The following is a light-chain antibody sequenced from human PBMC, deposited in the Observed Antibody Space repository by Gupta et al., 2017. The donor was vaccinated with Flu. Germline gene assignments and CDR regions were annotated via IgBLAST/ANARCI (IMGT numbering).Light chain of an antibody. V-gene: IGKV1-5*03. CDR2: KTS. Sequence: VGGRVNITCRASQSISTWLAWYQQKPGKAPKLLIYKTSNLATGVPSRFSGSGSGTEFTLTISSLQPDDFAIYYCQQYGSYWTFGQGTKVEIK. J-gene: IGKJ1*01. CDR3: QQYGSYWT. CDR1: QSISTW.